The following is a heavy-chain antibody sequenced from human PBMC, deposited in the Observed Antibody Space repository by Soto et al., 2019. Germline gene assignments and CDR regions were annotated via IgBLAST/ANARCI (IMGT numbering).Heavy chain of an antibody. CDR3: ARDGSTLRLGGGPGTFYNWLDP. V-gene: IGHV4-30-4*01. CDR1: GGSISSGDYY. Sequence: SETLSLTCTVSGGSISSGDYYWSWIRQPPGKGLEWIGYIYYSGSTYYNPSLKSRVTISVDTSKNQFSLKLSSVTAADTAVYYCARDGSTLRLGGGPGTFYNWLDPWGQGTLVTVSS. J-gene: IGHJ5*02. CDR2: IYYSGST. D-gene: IGHD3-16*01.